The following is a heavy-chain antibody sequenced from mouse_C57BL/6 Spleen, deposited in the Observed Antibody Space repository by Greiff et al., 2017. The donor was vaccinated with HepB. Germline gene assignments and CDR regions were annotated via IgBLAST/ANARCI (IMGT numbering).Heavy chain of an antibody. Sequence: QVQLQQSGPGLVQPSQSLSITCTVSGFSLTSYGVHWVRQPPGKGLEWLGVIWSGGSTDYNAAFISRLSISKDNSKSQVFFKMNSLQADDTAIYYCAKNGDYYGSSYNYFDYWGQGTTLTVSS. D-gene: IGHD1-1*01. V-gene: IGHV2-4*01. CDR2: IWSGGST. J-gene: IGHJ2*01. CDR3: AKNGDYYGSSYNYFDY. CDR1: GFSLTSYG.